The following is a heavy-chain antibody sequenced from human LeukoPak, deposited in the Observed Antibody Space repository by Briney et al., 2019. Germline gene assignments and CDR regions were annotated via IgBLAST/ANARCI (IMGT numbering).Heavy chain of an antibody. V-gene: IGHV1-46*01. CDR1: GYTFTSYY. D-gene: IGHD2-21*02. CDR2: INPSGGST. CDR3: ARAYCGGDCYPLSWYFDL. Sequence: ASVKVSCKASGYTFTSYYMHWVRQAPGQGLERMGIINPSGGSTSYAQKFQGRVTTTRDTSTSTVYMELSSLRSEDTAVYYCARAYCGGDCYPLSWYFDLWGRGTLVTVSS. J-gene: IGHJ2*01.